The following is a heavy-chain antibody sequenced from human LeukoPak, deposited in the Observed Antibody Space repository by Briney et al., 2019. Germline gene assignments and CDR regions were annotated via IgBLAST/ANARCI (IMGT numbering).Heavy chain of an antibody. CDR1: GFTFSSYE. V-gene: IGHV3-48*03. J-gene: IGHJ6*02. CDR2: ISSSGNTI. Sequence: GGSLRLSCAASGFTFSSYEMNWVRQAPGKGLEWVSYISSSGNTIYYADSVKGRFTISRDNAKDSLYLQMNSLRAEDTAVYYCARGGGYYGSGSLHYYYYGMDVWGQGTTVTVSS. D-gene: IGHD3-10*01. CDR3: ARGGGYYGSGSLHYYYYGMDV.